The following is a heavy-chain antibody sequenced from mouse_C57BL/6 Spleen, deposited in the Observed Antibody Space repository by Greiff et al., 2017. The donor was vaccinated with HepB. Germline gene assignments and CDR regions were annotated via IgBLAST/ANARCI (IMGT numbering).Heavy chain of an antibody. J-gene: IGHJ1*03. CDR1: GFTFSDYG. Sequence: EVKVVESGGGLVKPGGSLKLSCAASGFTFSDYGMHWVRQAPEKGLEWVAYISSGSSTIYYADTVKGRFTLSRDNAKNTLFLQMTSLRSEDTAMYYCARNYGSSYWYFDVWGTGTTVTVSS. V-gene: IGHV5-17*01. CDR3: ARNYGSSYWYFDV. D-gene: IGHD1-1*01. CDR2: ISSGSSTI.